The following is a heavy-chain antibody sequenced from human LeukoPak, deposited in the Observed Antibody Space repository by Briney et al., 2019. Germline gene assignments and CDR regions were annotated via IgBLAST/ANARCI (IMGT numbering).Heavy chain of an antibody. Sequence: SETLSLTCAVYGGSFSGYYWSWIRQPPGKGLEWIGESNHSGSTNYNPSLKSRVTISVDTSKNQFSLKLSSVTAADTAVYYCARWRVIAAAGIDYWGQGTLVTVSS. J-gene: IGHJ4*02. CDR3: ARWRVIAAAGIDY. D-gene: IGHD6-13*01. V-gene: IGHV4-34*01. CDR2: SNHSGST. CDR1: GGSFSGYY.